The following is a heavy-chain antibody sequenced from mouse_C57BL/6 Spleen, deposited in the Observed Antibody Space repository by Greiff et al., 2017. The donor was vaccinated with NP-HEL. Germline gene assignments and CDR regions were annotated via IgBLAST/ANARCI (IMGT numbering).Heavy chain of an antibody. CDR2: IYPGDGDT. V-gene: IGHV1-80*01. CDR3: ARKGNYGNYFDY. CDR1: GYAFSSYW. Sequence: LKQSGASVKISCKASGYAFSSYWMNWVKQRPGKGLEWIGQIYPGDGDTNYNGKFKGKATLTADESSSTAYMQLSSLTSEDSAVYFCARKGNYGNYFDYWGQGTTLTVSS. J-gene: IGHJ2*01. D-gene: IGHD2-1*01.